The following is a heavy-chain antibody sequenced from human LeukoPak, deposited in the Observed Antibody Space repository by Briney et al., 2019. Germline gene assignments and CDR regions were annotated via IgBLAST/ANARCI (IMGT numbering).Heavy chain of an antibody. D-gene: IGHD5-18*01. CDR3: ARDAPGNTALDY. Sequence: GGSLRLSCAASGFTFSRYAMHWVRQAPGKGLVWVSRINGYGSSTDFADSVKGRFTISRDNAKNTLYLQMNSLRAEDTAVYYCARDAPGNTALDYWGQGTLVTVSS. CDR1: GFTFSRYA. V-gene: IGHV3-74*01. CDR2: INGYGSST. J-gene: IGHJ4*02.